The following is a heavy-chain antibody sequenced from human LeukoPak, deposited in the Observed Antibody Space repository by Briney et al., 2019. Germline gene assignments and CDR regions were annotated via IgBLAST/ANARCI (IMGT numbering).Heavy chain of an antibody. CDR2: IFHSGST. Sequence: SETLSLTCAVSGYSISSGDYWGWIRQSPGKGLEWIGNIFHSGSTYHNPSLKSRVTISVDTSKNEFSLKLSSVTAADTAVYYCARGIYYLIEYWGQGTLVTVSS. CDR3: ARGIYYLIEY. D-gene: IGHD3-10*01. J-gene: IGHJ4*02. CDR1: GYSISSGDY. V-gene: IGHV4-38-2*01.